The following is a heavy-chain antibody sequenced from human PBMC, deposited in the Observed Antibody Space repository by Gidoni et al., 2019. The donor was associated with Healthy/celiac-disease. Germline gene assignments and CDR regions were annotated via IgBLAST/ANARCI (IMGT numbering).Heavy chain of an antibody. J-gene: IGHJ4*02. CDR2: SSSSSSYI. V-gene: IGHV3-21*01. CDR1: GFPLGSYS. Sequence: EVQLVESGGGLVKPGGSLRLSCAASGFPLGSYSMNWVRQAPGKGLEWVSSSSSSSSYIYYADSVKGRFTISRDNAKNSLYLQMNSLRAEDTAVYYCARGGGHYYDSSCSRWGQGTLVTVSS. D-gene: IGHD3-22*01. CDR3: ARGGGHYYDSSCSR.